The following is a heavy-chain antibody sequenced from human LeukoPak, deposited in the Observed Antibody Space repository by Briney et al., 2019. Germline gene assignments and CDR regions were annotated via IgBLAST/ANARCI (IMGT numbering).Heavy chain of an antibody. CDR2: ISGSGGST. J-gene: IGHJ3*02. D-gene: IGHD3-10*01. V-gene: IGHV3-23*01. CDR3: AKDRVLWFGESYDAFDI. Sequence: AGGSLRLSCAASGFTFSSYAMSWVRQAPGKGLGWVSAISGSGGSTYYADSVKGRFTISRDNSKNTLYLQMNSLRAEDTAVYYCAKDRVLWFGESYDAFDIWGQGTMVTVSS. CDR1: GFTFSSYA.